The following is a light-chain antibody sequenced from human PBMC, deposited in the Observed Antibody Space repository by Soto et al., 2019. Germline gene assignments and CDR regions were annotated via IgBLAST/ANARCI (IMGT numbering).Light chain of an antibody. J-gene: IGLJ1*01. Sequence: QSVLTQPPSASGTPGQRVTISCSGSRSSIGSNTINWYQHLPGTAPKLLIYSNNHRPSGVPDRISGSKSGTSASLAISGLQSEDEADYYCAAWDDSLNGFYVFGIGTKLTVL. CDR1: RSSIGSNT. V-gene: IGLV1-44*01. CDR2: SNN. CDR3: AAWDDSLNGFYV.